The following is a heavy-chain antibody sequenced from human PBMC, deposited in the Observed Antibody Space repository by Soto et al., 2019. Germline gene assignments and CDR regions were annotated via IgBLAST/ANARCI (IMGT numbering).Heavy chain of an antibody. CDR1: GYTFSDYY. CDR3: AREPATAKPEGVDF. J-gene: IGHJ4*02. CDR2: INPNSGGT. Sequence: GASVKVSCKASGYTFSDYYIHWVRQAPGQGPEWMGWINPNSGGTKYAPKFQGGVTMTRDTSITTAYMELSRLRSGDTAVYYCAREPATAKPEGVDFWGQGTLVTVSS. V-gene: IGHV1-2*02. D-gene: IGHD1-1*01.